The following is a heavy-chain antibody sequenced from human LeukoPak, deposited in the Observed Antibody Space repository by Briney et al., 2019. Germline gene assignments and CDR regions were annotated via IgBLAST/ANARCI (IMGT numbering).Heavy chain of an antibody. CDR3: ARSGRGVASFYFYMDL. Sequence: GGCLRLSCAAAGLTVSRNGMSWVRQGGGKGMEWVANIKHDGREKQDESEKNYVASVKSRFTISRDNAKNSLYLQINSLRAEDTAVYYCARSGRGVASFYFYMDLWGKGTTVTVSS. D-gene: IGHD3-10*01. J-gene: IGHJ6*03. CDR2: IKHDGREKQDESEK. V-gene: IGHV3-7*01. CDR1: GLTVSRNG.